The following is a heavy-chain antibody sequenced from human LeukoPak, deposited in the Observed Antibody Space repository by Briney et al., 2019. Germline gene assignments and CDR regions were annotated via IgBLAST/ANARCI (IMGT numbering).Heavy chain of an antibody. V-gene: IGHV3-9*01. D-gene: IGHD6-13*01. CDR2: ISWNSGSI. CDR3: AKDIGAYSSSWLDY. CDR1: GFTFDDYA. J-gene: IGHJ4*02. Sequence: GGSLRLSCAASGFTFDDYAMHWVRQAPGKGLEWVSGISWNSGSIGYADSVKGRFTISRDNAKNSLYLQMNSLRAEDTALYYCAKDIGAYSSSWLDYWGQGTLVTVSS.